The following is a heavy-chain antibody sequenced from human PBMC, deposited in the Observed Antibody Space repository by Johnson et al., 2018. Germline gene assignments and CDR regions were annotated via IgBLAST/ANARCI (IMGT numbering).Heavy chain of an antibody. CDR3: SRDLAAMAYYYYGMDV. Sequence: QVQLQESGGGVVQSGRSXRLSCAASGFTFSSYGMNWVRQAPGKGLEWVAVIYYDGSNKYYADSVKGRFTISRENSKNTLYLQMDSRKVEDTAVYYFSRDLAAMAYYYYGMDVWGHGTTVTVSS. CDR1: GFTFSSYG. J-gene: IGHJ6*02. V-gene: IGHV3-33*01. CDR2: IYYDGSNK. D-gene: IGHD5-18*01.